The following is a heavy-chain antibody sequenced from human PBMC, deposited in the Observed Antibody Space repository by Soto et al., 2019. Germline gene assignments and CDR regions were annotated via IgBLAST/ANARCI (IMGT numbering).Heavy chain of an antibody. V-gene: IGHV3-23*05. J-gene: IGHJ5*02. CDR3: AKLTFQYDSSSYYYHWFDP. CDR1: GFTFSTFS. CDR2: INSGRRT. Sequence: GSLRLSCAASGFTFSTFSMTWVRQAPGKGLEWVSSINSGRRTYYTDSVRGRFTISRDSSKNTVYMQMNRLRAEDTAVYYCAKLTFQYDSSSYYYHWFDPGGPGTLVTVSS. D-gene: IGHD3-22*01.